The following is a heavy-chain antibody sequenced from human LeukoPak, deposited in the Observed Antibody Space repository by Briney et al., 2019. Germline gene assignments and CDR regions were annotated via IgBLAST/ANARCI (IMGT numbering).Heavy chain of an antibody. CDR3: ARDRLPTLLHDAFDI. J-gene: IGHJ3*02. CDR1: GFTFSSYA. D-gene: IGHD2-21*02. Sequence: PGGSLRLSCAASGFTFSSYAMHWVRQAPGKGLEWVAVISYDGSNKYYADSVKGRFTISRDNAKNSLYLQMNSLRAEDTAVYYCARDRLPTLLHDAFDIWGQGTMVTVSS. CDR2: ISYDGSNK. V-gene: IGHV3-30*04.